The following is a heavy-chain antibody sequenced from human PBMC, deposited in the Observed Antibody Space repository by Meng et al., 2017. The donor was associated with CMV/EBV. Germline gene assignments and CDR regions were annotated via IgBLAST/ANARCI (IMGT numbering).Heavy chain of an antibody. D-gene: IGHD2-2*01. J-gene: IGHJ5*02. CDR1: RLIFRDFR. CDR2: ISCSGNFK. Sequence: ESLKIPFAAFRLIFRDFRMYWIRQAPGKGLVWVSFISCSGNFKHYADSVKGRFTISRDNAKNSLYLQMNSLGAEDTALYYCARGRMHCSSITCHLGWFDPWGQGTLVTVSS. V-gene: IGHV3-21*01. CDR3: ARGRMHCSSITCHLGWFDP.